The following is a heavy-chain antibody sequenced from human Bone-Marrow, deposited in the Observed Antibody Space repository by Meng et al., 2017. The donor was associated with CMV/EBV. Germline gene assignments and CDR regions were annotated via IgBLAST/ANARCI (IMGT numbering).Heavy chain of an antibody. V-gene: IGHV3-48*03. CDR2: ISSSGSTI. D-gene: IGHD2-2*01. J-gene: IGHJ4*02. CDR1: GFTFSSYE. CDR3: ARAQDIVVVPAALRD. Sequence: GGSLGLSCAASGFTFSSYEMNWVRQAPGKGLEWVSYISSSGSTIYYADSVKGRFTISRDNAKNSLYLQMNSLRAEDTAVYYCARAQDIVVVPAALRDWGQGTLVTVSS.